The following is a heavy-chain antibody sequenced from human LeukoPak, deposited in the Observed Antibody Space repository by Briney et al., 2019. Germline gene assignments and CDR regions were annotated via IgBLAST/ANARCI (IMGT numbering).Heavy chain of an antibody. V-gene: IGHV3-23*01. CDR3: AKEAAGYDSSGYSDY. J-gene: IGHJ4*02. CDR1: GFAFSSHA. D-gene: IGHD3-22*01. CDR2: ISGSGGST. Sequence: PGGSLRLSCAAPGFAFSSHAMNWVRQAPGKGLEWVSTISGSGGSTYYADSVKGRFTISRDNSKNTLYLQMNSLRAEGTAVYYCAKEAAGYDSSGYSDYWGQGTLVSVSP.